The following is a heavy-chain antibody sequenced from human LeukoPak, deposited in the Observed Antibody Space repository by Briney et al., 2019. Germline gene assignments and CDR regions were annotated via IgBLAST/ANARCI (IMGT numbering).Heavy chain of an antibody. D-gene: IGHD3-22*01. V-gene: IGHV1-46*01. Sequence: GASVKVSCKASGYTFTSYYMHWVRQAPGQGLEWMGIINPSGGSTSYAQKFQGRVTMTRDTSTSTVYMELSSLRSEDTAVYYCARDPQEYDSSGYSRGFDYWGQGTLVTVSS. J-gene: IGHJ4*02. CDR3: ARDPQEYDSSGYSRGFDY. CDR1: GYTFTSYY. CDR2: INPSGGST.